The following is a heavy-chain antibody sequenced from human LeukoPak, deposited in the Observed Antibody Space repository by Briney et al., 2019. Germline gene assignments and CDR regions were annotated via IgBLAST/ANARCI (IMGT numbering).Heavy chain of an antibody. CDR1: GYTFTAYY. J-gene: IGHJ5*02. V-gene: IGHV1-2*02. D-gene: IGHD2-15*01. CDR3: ARGNEGYCSGGSCYVGAWFDP. CDR2: INPNSAAT. Sequence: ASVKVSCKASGYTFTAYYMHWVRQAPGQRLEYMGWINPNSAATNYAQKFQGRVTMTRDTSINTAYMELSRLRSDDTAVYYCARGNEGYCSGGSCYVGAWFDPWGQGTRVTVSS.